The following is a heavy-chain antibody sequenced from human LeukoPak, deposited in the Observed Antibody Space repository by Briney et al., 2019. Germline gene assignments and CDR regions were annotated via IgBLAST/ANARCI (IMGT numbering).Heavy chain of an antibody. CDR3: AREPYYDSSGYYESPTVYYGMDV. CDR2: ISAYNGNT. Sequence: ASVKVSCKASGYTFTSYGISWVRQAPGQGLEWMGWISAYNGNTNYAQKLQGRVTMTTDTSTSTAYMELRSLRSDDTAVYYCAREPYYDSSGYYESPTVYYGMDVWGQGTTVTVSS. D-gene: IGHD3-22*01. J-gene: IGHJ6*02. CDR1: GYTFTSYG. V-gene: IGHV1-18*01.